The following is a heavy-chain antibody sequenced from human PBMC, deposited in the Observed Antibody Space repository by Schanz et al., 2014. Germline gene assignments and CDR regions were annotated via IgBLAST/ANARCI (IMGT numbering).Heavy chain of an antibody. V-gene: IGHV1-18*01. CDR3: ARGYGDSATDI. CDR1: GYTFTSYG. D-gene: IGHD4-17*01. CDR2: FIPILDVG. Sequence: QVQLEQSGAEVKKPGASVKVSCKTSGYTFTSYGITWVRQAPGQGLEWVGRFIPILDVGNYAQQFQGRVTLTTDTSTSTAYMELRILRSDDTVVYCCARGYGDSATDIWGQGTLVIVSS. J-gene: IGHJ4*01.